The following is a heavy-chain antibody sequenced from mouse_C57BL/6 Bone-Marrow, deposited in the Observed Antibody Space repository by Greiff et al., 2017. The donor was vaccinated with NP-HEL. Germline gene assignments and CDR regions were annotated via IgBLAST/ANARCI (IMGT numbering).Heavy chain of an antibody. V-gene: IGHV1-64*01. CDR3: ASYYGNNYYAMDY. J-gene: IGHJ4*01. CDR2: IHPNSGST. Sequence: QVQLQQPGAELVKPGASVKLSCKASGYTFPSYWMHWVKQRPGQGLEWIGMIHPNSGSTNYNEKFKSKATLTVDKSSSTAYMQLSSLTSEDSAVYYCASYYGNNYYAMDYWGQGTSVTVSS. D-gene: IGHD2-1*01. CDR1: GYTFPSYW.